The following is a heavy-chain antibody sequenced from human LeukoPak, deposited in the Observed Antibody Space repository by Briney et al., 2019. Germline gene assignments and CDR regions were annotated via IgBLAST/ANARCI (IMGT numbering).Heavy chain of an antibody. Sequence: GGSLRLSCAASGFTFSSYAMSWVRQAPGKGLEWVSAISGSSDNTYYADSVKGRFTISRDNSKNTLYLQMNSLRAEDTAVYYCARDTVGATTATLYWGQGTLVTVSS. CDR3: ARDTVGATTATLY. CDR2: ISGSSDNT. D-gene: IGHD1-26*01. CDR1: GFTFSSYA. V-gene: IGHV3-23*01. J-gene: IGHJ4*02.